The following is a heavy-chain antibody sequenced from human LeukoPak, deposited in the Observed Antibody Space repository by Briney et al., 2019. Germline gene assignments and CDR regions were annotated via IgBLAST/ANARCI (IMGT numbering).Heavy chain of an antibody. CDR1: GFTFSSYA. V-gene: IGHV3-23*01. J-gene: IGHJ3*02. CDR2: ISGSGGST. D-gene: IGHD3-3*01. CDR3: ATLDLDCRSGYFAYDAFDI. Sequence: GGSLRLSXAASGFTFSSYAMSWVRQAPGKGLEWVSAISGSGGSTYYADSVKGRFTISRDNSKNTPYLQMTSLRAEDTAVYYCATLDLDCRSGYFAYDAFDIWGQGTMVTVSS.